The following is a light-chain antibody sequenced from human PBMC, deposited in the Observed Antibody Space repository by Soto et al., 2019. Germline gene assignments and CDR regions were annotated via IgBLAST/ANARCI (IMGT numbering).Light chain of an antibody. CDR1: QDVSNW. J-gene: IGKJ4*01. CDR3: PQANSFPLT. Sequence: DIQMTQSPSSVSASVGDRVTITCRASQDVSNWLAWFQQKPGKPPKFLIYAASSLQDGVPSRFSGSASGTDFTLPISSLQPDDFATSYCPQANSFPLTFGGGTKVEIK. CDR2: AAS. V-gene: IGKV1-12*01.